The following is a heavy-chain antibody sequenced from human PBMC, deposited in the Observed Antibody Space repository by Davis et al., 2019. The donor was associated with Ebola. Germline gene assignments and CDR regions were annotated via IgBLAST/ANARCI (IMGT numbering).Heavy chain of an antibody. V-gene: IGHV3-9*01. J-gene: IGHJ3*01. CDR3: AKDTSNIWFDV. D-gene: IGHD2/OR15-2a*01. Sequence: SLKISCAGSGFAFGDYAMHWVRQAPGKGLEWVSGINWNSDSIVYADSVKGRFTISRDNSKNTLHLQMNGLRVEDTAIYYCAKDTSNIWFDVWGQGTMVTVSS. CDR1: GFAFGDYA. CDR2: INWNSDSI.